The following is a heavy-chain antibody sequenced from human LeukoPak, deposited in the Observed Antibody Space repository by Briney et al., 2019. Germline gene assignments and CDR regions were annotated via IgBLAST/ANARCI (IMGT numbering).Heavy chain of an antibody. D-gene: IGHD6-13*01. CDR2: IYYSGST. J-gene: IGHJ6*03. CDR3: ARDPGSSSWVPRYYYMDV. V-gene: IGHV4-59*01. Sequence: TSSETLSLTCTVSGGSISSYYWSWIRQPPGKGLEWIGYIYYSGSTNYNPSLKSRVTISVDTSKNQFSLKLSSVTAADTAVYYCARDPGSSSWVPRYYYMDVRGKGTTVTVSS. CDR1: GGSISSYY.